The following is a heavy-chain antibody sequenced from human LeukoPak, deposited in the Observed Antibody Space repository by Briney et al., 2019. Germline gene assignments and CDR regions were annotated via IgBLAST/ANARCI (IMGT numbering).Heavy chain of an antibody. V-gene: IGHV3-15*01. J-gene: IGHJ5*02. CDR1: GFTFSNAW. D-gene: IGHD2-2*01. Sequence: NPGGSLRLSCPASGFTFSNAWMSWVRQAPAKGLEWVGRIKSKTDGGTTDYAAPVNGRFTISRDDSKNTLYLQMNSLKTEDTAVYYCTTDRPVPPFDPWGQGTLVTVSS. CDR2: IKSKTDGGTT. CDR3: TTDRPVPPFDP.